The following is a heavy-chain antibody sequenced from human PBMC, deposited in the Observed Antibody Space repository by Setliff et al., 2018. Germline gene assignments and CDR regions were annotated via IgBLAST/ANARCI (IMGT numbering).Heavy chain of an antibody. Sequence: ASVKVSCKASGYTFTGYYMHWVRQAPGQGLEWMGWINPNSGGTNYAQKFQGWVTMTRDTSISTAYMELSRLRSDDTAVYYCARDLLYSGSYFGYYYGMDVWGQGTMVTVSS. CDR3: ARDLLYSGSYFGYYYGMDV. CDR2: INPNSGGT. J-gene: IGHJ6*02. V-gene: IGHV1-2*04. D-gene: IGHD1-26*01. CDR1: GYTFTGYY.